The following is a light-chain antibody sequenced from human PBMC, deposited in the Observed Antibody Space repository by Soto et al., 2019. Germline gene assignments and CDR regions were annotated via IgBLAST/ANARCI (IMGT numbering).Light chain of an antibody. Sequence: DIQLTQFPSTLSASIGDRVTITCRATQTIGSWLAWYQQKPGKAPKLPIYRASTLETGVPSRFSGSGSGTEFTLTISSLQPDDFASYYCQEYKSYSPYTFGKGTRLEIK. CDR2: RAS. CDR3: QEYKSYSPYT. J-gene: IGKJ2*01. CDR1: QTIGSW. V-gene: IGKV1-5*03.